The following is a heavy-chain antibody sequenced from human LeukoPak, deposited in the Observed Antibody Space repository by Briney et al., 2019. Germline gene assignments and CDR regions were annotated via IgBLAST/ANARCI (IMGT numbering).Heavy chain of an antibody. D-gene: IGHD5-18*01. V-gene: IGHV3-30*18. Sequence: GGSLRLSCAASGFTFSSYGMHWVRQAPGKGLEWVAVISYDGSNKYYADSVKGRFTISRDNSKNTLYLQMNSLRAEDTAVYYSAKDRRDTAMADYWGQGTLVTVSS. CDR2: ISYDGSNK. CDR1: GFTFSSYG. J-gene: IGHJ4*02. CDR3: AKDRRDTAMADY.